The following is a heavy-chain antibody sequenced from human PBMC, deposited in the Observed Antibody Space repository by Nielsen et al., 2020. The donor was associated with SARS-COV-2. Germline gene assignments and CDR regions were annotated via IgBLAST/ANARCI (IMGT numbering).Heavy chain of an antibody. CDR1: GGSISSGDYY. V-gene: IGHV4-61*08. CDR2: TNYSGST. Sequence: SETLSLTCTVSGGSISSGDYYWSWIRQPPGKGLEWIGYTNYSGSTYYNPSLKSRVSISGDTSKNQFSLKPTSVTAADTAVYYCARVLAFWSGHFQSSGMDVWGQGTTVTVSS. J-gene: IGHJ6*02. CDR3: ARVLAFWSGHFQSSGMDV. D-gene: IGHD3-3*01.